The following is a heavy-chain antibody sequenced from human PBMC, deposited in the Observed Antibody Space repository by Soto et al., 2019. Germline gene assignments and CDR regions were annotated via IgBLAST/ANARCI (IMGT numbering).Heavy chain of an antibody. V-gene: IGHV6-1*01. J-gene: IGHJ4*02. CDR2: AYYRSRWHY. D-gene: IGHD1-26*01. CDR3: ARDPPDFNSGLDS. CDR1: GDSVSNNGAT. Sequence: PSHTLSLTCAICGDSVSNNGATWNWIRQSPSRGLEWLGRAYYRSRWHYDYATSVRSRITINPDTSKNQFSLQLSSVTPEDTAVYYCARDPPDFNSGLDSWGQGFLVTVSA.